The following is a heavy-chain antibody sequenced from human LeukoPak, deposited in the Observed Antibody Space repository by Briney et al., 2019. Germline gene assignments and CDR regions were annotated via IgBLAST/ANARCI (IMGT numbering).Heavy chain of an antibody. J-gene: IGHJ3*02. D-gene: IGHD3-16*01. Sequence: ASVKASCKASGYTFTDNHIYWVRQAPGQGLECMGWIDPNSGGPNYAQKFQGRVTMTRDTSISTAYMELSNLRSDDTAVYYCARERGISAFDIWGQGTMVTVSS. CDR1: GYTFTDNH. CDR3: ARERGISAFDI. CDR2: IDPNSGGP. V-gene: IGHV1-2*02.